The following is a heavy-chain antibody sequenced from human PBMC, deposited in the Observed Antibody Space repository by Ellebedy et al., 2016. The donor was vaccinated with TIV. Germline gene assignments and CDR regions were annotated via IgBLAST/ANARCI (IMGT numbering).Heavy chain of an antibody. CDR2: ISRDGDIR. Sequence: LSLTCAASGFTLSSHWMHWVRQAPGKGLEWVSRISRDGDIRGYAEFAKGRFTVSRDNTKNTLYLQMSGPRADDSAVYYCATDEGGSYDSWGQGTRVSVSS. CDR1: GFTLSSHW. CDR3: ATDEGGSYDS. J-gene: IGHJ4*02. D-gene: IGHD1-26*01. V-gene: IGHV3-74*01.